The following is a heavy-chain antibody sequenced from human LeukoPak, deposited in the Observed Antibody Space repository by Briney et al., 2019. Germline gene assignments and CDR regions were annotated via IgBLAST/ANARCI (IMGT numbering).Heavy chain of an antibody. V-gene: IGHV3-66*01. D-gene: IGHD3-10*01. CDR2: IYSDDST. CDR3: ARVHYGSGSYFDY. J-gene: IGHJ4*02. Sequence: GGSLRLSCAASGFIVRSNYMSWVRQAPGQGLEWVSVIYSDDSTNYTDSAKGRFTISRDNSRNTLYLQMNSLRAEDTAVYYCARVHYGSGSYFDYWGQGTLVTVSS. CDR1: GFIVRSNY.